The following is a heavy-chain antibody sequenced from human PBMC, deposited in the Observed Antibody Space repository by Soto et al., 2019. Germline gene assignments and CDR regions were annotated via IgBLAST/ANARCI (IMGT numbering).Heavy chain of an antibody. CDR1: GGSISSGGYY. CDR2: IYYSGST. D-gene: IGHD2-2*01. Sequence: SETLSLTCTVSGGSISSGGYYWSWIRQHPGKGLEWIGYIYYSGSTYYNPSLKSRVTISVDTSKNQFSLKLSSVTAADTAVYYCVRGIVVVPAAARGRNWFDPWGQGTLVTVSS. V-gene: IGHV4-31*03. J-gene: IGHJ5*02. CDR3: VRGIVVVPAAARGRNWFDP.